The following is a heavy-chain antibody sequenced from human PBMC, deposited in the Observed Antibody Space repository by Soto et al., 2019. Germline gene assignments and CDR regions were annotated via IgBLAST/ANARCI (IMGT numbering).Heavy chain of an antibody. CDR3: ANQEVAYFGGDFYPPGIHAY. J-gene: IGHJ4*02. D-gene: IGHD2-21*02. CDR1: GFTFSIYA. V-gene: IGHV3-23*01. Sequence: EVQRFESGGGLLQPGGSPRLSCAASGFTFSIYAMSWVRQAPGKGLEWVSAISGSGGSTYYADSVKGRLTISRDNAKNRLYLQMNSLRAEDTAVYYCANQEVAYFGGDFYPPGIHAYGGQGTLVPVSS. CDR2: ISGSGGST.